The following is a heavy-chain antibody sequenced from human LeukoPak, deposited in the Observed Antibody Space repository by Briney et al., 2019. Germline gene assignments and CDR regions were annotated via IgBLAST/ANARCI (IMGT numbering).Heavy chain of an antibody. J-gene: IGHJ5*02. D-gene: IGHD3-22*01. CDR2: INHSGST. CDR3: ARGRRNYYDSSGYLRP. CDR1: GGSFSGYY. Sequence: SETLSLTCAVYGGSFSGYYWSWIRRPPGKGLEWTGEINHSGSTNYNPSLKSRVTISVDTSKNQFSLKLSSVTAADTAVYYCARGRRNYYDSSGYLRPWGQGTLVTVSS. V-gene: IGHV4-34*01.